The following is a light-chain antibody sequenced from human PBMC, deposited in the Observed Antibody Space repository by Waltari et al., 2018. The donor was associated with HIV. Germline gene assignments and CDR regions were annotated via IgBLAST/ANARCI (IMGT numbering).Light chain of an antibody. V-gene: IGKV3-20*01. J-gene: IGKJ2*02. CDR3: QQYGSSPCT. CDR2: GAS. Sequence: IVLTQSPATVSLSPGERATLSCRARQSISSGYLAWYQQRPRQPPRLLIYGASNRGTGIPDRFSGSGSGTVFTLTITGMEPEDFAMYYCQQYGSSPCTFGLGTKLEI. CDR1: QSISSGY.